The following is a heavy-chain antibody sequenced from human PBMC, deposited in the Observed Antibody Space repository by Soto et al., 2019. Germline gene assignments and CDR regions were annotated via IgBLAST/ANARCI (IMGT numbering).Heavy chain of an antibody. CDR3: AKDFSYGLLDQSGRDYDYYGVDV. D-gene: IGHD3-16*01. CDR1: GFTFSTYG. Sequence: QVQLVESGGGVVQPGRSLRLSCAASGFTFSTYGMHWVRQAPGRGLEWMAVISYDESDTFYANSVKGRFTISRDNAKSRLYLKMKGLRAENTAVYDYAKDFSYGLLDQSGRDYDYYGVDVWGQGTTVTVSS. CDR2: ISYDESDT. J-gene: IGHJ6*02. V-gene: IGHV3-30*18.